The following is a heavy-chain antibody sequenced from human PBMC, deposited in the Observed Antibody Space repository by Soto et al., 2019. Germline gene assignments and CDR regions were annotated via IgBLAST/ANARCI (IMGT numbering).Heavy chain of an antibody. CDR2: ISGSGGST. Sequence: EVQLLESGGGLVQPGGSLRLSCAASGFTFSSYAMSWVRQAPGKGLEWVSAISGSGGSTYYADSVKGRFTISRDNSKNPLYLQITSLRAEDTAVYYCFSYPQICGWLRALDYWGQGTLVTVSS. D-gene: IGHD2-21*01. CDR3: FSYPQICGWLRALDY. V-gene: IGHV3-23*01. J-gene: IGHJ4*02. CDR1: GFTFSSYA.